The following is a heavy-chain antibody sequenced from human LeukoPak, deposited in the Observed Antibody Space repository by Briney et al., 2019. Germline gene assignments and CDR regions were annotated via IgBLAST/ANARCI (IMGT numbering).Heavy chain of an antibody. CDR2: ISGSGGST. CDR1: GFTFSSYA. V-gene: IGHV3-23*01. J-gene: IGHJ4*02. Sequence: PGGSLRLSCAASGFTFSSYAMSWVRQAPGKGLEWVPAISGSGGSTYYADSVKGRFTISRDNSKNTLYLQMNSLRAEDTAVYYCAKSDSSGWYSSDYWGPGTLVTVSS. CDR3: AKSDSSGWYSSDY. D-gene: IGHD6-19*01.